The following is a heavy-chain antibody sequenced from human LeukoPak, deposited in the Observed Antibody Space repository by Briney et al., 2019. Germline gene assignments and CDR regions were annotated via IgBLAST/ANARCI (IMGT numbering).Heavy chain of an antibody. Sequence: SETLSLTCTVSGGSISSYYWSWIRQPAGKGLEWIGRIYTSGSTNYNPSLKSRVTMSVDTSKNQFSLKLSSVTAADTAVYYCARHSDCGGDCYPYYFDYWGQGTLVTVSS. CDR2: IYTSGST. CDR3: ARHSDCGGDCYPYYFDY. D-gene: IGHD2-21*02. CDR1: GGSISSYY. J-gene: IGHJ4*02. V-gene: IGHV4-4*07.